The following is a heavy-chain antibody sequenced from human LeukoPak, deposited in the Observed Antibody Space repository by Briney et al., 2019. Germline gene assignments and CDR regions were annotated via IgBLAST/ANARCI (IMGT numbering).Heavy chain of an antibody. J-gene: IGHJ4*02. V-gene: IGHV3-30*03. CDR3: ASGYSYGKLTKFDY. D-gene: IGHD5-18*01. Sequence: GGSLRLSCAASGFIFSSYGMHWVRQAPGKGLEWVAVISYDGSNKYYGDSVKGRFTISRDNAKNTLYLQMNSLRAEDTAVYYCASGYSYGKLTKFDYWGQGTLVTVSS. CDR1: GFIFSSYG. CDR2: ISYDGSNK.